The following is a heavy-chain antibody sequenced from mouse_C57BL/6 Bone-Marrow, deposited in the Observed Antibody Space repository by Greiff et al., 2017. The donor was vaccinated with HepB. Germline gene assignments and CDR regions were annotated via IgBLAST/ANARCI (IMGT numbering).Heavy chain of an antibody. CDR1: GYTFTSYW. D-gene: IGHD1-1*01. CDR2: IDPSDSET. J-gene: IGHJ1*03. Sequence: VKLQQPGAELVRPGSSVKLSCKASGYTFTSYWMHWVKQRPIQGLEWIGNIDPSDSETHYNQKFKDKATLTVDKSSSTAYMQLSSLTSEDSAVYYCARPYYYGSSHWYFDVWGTGTTVTVSS. V-gene: IGHV1-52*01. CDR3: ARPYYYGSSHWYFDV.